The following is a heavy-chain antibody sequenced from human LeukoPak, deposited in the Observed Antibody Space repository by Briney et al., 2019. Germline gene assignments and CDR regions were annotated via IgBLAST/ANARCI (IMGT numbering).Heavy chain of an antibody. CDR2: IYYSGST. CDR3: ARGHYYGSGSYQFDY. Sequence: KTSQTLSLTCTVSGGSISSGDYYWSWIRQPPGKGLEWIGYIYYSGSTYYNPSLKSRVTISVDTSKNQFSLKLSSVTAADTAVYYCARGHYYGSGSYQFDYWGQGTLVTVSS. D-gene: IGHD3-10*01. V-gene: IGHV4-30-4*08. CDR1: GGSISSGDYY. J-gene: IGHJ4*02.